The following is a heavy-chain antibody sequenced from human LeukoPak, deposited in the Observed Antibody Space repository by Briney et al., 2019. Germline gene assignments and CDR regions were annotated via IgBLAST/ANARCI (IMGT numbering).Heavy chain of an antibody. Sequence: PSETLSLTCAVYGGSFSGYYWSWIRQPPGKGLEWIGEINHSGSTNYNPSLKSRVTISVDTSKNQFSLKLSSVTAADTAVYYCARRLVTFDYWGQGTLVTVSS. CDR1: GGSFSGYY. V-gene: IGHV4-34*01. CDR2: INHSGST. J-gene: IGHJ4*02. CDR3: ARRLVTFDY. D-gene: IGHD3-9*01.